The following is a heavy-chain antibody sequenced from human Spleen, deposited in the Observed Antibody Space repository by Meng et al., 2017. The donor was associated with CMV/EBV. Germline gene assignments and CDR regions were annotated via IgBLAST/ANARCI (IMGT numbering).Heavy chain of an antibody. CDR3: ARVGSYDFSDY. D-gene: IGHD3/OR15-3a*01. CDR1: GYTFTGYY. J-gene: IGHJ4*02. Sequence: ASVKVSCKASGYTFTGYYIHWVRRAPGQGPEWMGWINPKSSGTHYSQKFQGRVTMTSDTSISTAYMELSRLRSDDTAVYYCARVGSYDFSDYWGQRTLVTVSS. CDR2: INPKSSGT. V-gene: IGHV1-2*02.